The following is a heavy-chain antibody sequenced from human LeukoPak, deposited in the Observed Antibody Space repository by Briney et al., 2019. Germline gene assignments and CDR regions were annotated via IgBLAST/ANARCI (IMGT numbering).Heavy chain of an antibody. Sequence: GGSLRFSCTASGFTFGDYAMSWFRQAPGKGLEWVANIKEDGSEKNYADSVKGRFTTSRDNSKNSVYLQMNSLRGEDTAVYYCARARYGDFWGQGNRVTVSS. CDR2: IKEDGSEK. V-gene: IGHV3-7*01. CDR3: ARARYGDF. CDR1: GFTFGDYA. J-gene: IGHJ4*02. D-gene: IGHD1-14*01.